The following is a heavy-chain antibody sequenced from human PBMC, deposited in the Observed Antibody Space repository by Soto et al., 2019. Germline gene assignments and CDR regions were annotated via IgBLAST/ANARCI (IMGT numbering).Heavy chain of an antibody. Sequence: QVQLVESGGGLVKPGGSLRLSCAASELIFSDYYMNWIRQAPGKGLEWVAVISYSGSYTNYADSVKGRFSVSRDNTKSSLYLQMNSPRVEDTALYYCASGQDCSGGSCFDFDYWGQGTRVTVSS. D-gene: IGHD2-15*01. CDR2: ISYSGSYT. CDR1: ELIFSDYY. J-gene: IGHJ4*02. CDR3: ASGQDCSGGSCFDFDY. V-gene: IGHV3-11*06.